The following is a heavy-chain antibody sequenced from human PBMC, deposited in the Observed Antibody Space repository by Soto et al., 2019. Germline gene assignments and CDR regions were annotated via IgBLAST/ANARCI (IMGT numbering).Heavy chain of an antibody. CDR2: INHSGST. D-gene: IGHD4-17*01. V-gene: IGHV4-34*01. CDR1: GGSISGYY. J-gene: IGHJ6*02. CDR3: ARGRIHTTVTTYYYYYGMDV. Sequence: SETLSLTCTVSGGSISGYYWSWIRQPPVKVLEWIGEINHSGSTNYNPSLKSRVTISVDTSKNQFSLKLSSVTAADTAVYYCARGRIHTTVTTYYYYYGMDVWGQGTTVTVSS.